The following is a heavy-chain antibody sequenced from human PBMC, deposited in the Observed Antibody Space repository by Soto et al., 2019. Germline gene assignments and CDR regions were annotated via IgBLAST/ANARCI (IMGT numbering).Heavy chain of an antibody. CDR3: ATLQKTGNYYYYYAMDV. J-gene: IGHJ6*02. CDR2: ISSSGDTA. Sequence: GGSLRLSCAASGFAFSNYEMIWVCQTPGKGLEFVSYISSSGDTANYADSVKARFTISRDNANNVLYLQMNSLRAEDTAVYYCATLQKTGNYYYYYAMDVWGQGTTVTVSS. CDR1: GFAFSNYE. V-gene: IGHV3-48*03. D-gene: IGHD7-27*01.